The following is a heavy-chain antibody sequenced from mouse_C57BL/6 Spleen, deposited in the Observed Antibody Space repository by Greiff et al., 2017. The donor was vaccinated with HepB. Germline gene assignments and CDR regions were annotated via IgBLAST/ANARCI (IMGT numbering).Heavy chain of an antibody. V-gene: IGHV2-3*01. D-gene: IGHD1-1*01. CDR3: ATKKADYYYGSSYDYAMDY. Sequence: QVQLQQSGPGLVAPSQSLSITCTVSGFSLTSYGVSWVRQPPGKGLEWLGVIWGDGSTNYHSALISRLSISKDNSKSQVFLKLNSLQTDDTATYYCATKKADYYYGSSYDYAMDYWGQGTSVTVSS. CDR2: IWGDGST. J-gene: IGHJ4*01. CDR1: GFSLTSYG.